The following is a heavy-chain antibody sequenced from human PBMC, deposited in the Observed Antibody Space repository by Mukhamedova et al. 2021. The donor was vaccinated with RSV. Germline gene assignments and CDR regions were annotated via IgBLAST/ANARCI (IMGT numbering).Heavy chain of an antibody. J-gene: IGHJ4*02. D-gene: IGHD4-17*01. CDR3: ARELPATADFDY. CDR2: ISAYNGDT. V-gene: IGHV1-18*01. Sequence: EYMGWISAYNGDTNYAQKFKGRVTMTTDTSTSTAYMELRSLRSDDTAVYYCARELPATADFDYWGQGTLVTVSS.